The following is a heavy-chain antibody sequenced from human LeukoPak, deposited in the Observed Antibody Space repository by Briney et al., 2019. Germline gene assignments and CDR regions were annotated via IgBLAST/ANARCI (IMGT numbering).Heavy chain of an antibody. J-gene: IGHJ4*02. CDR1: GGSISSGSYY. CDR3: ASGEATIDY. D-gene: IGHD5-12*01. V-gene: IGHV4-61*02. CDR2: IYTSGST. Sequence: SETLSLTCTVSGGSISSGSYYWSWIRQPAGKGLEWIGRIYTSGSTNYNPSLKSRVTMSVDTSKNQFSLKLSSVTAADTAVYYCASGEATIDYWGQGTLVTVSS.